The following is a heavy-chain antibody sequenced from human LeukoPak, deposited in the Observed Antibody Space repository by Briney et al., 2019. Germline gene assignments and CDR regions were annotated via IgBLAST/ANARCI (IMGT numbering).Heavy chain of an antibody. CDR3: AKYYYDSTSYYRS. V-gene: IGHV3-23*01. D-gene: IGHD3-22*01. CDR2: ITSSGGDT. CDR1: GFTFSSYA. J-gene: IGHJ4*02. Sequence: GGSLRLSCVASGFTFSSYAMSWVRQAPGKGLEWVSTITSSGGDTIYAGSVKGRFTISRDNSKNTLYLQMNSLRAEATAVYYCAKYYYDSTSYYRSWGQGTLVTVSS.